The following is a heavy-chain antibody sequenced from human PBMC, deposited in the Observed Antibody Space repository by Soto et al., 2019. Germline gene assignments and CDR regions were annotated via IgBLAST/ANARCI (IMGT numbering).Heavy chain of an antibody. D-gene: IGHD2-15*01. CDR2: IYHSGST. Sequence: QVQLQESGPGLVKPSETLSLTCTVSGGSISSNDWWSWVRQTPGKGLEWIGEIYHSGSTNYNQSLKSLVPLALDKSKNHFSLSLNFVTAADTAVYYCARREGDCRGGSCPYYHDWGQGTLVTASS. CDR3: ARREGDCRGGSCPYYHD. CDR1: GGSISSNDW. V-gene: IGHV4-4*02. J-gene: IGHJ4*02.